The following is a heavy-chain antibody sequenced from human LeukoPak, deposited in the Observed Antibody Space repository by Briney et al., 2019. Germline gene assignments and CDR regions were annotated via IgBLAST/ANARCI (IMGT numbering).Heavy chain of an antibody. V-gene: IGHV1-24*01. J-gene: IGHJ4*02. CDR1: GYTLTELS. CDR3: AALSGSYTLRDC. D-gene: IGHD1-26*01. Sequence: ASVKVSCKVSGYTLTELSMHWVRQASGKGLEWMGGIDPDDGETIYTPKFQGRVTMTEDTSTDTAYLELSGLRSDDTAVYYCAALSGSYTLRDCWGEGTLVTVSS. CDR2: IDPDDGET.